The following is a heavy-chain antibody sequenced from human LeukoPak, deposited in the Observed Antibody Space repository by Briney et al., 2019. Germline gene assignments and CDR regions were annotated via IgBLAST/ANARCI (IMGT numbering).Heavy chain of an antibody. D-gene: IGHD6-25*01. CDR2: VHLDGRT. V-gene: IGHV4-30-2*01. CDR3: AREGGFYRPLDY. J-gene: IGHJ4*02. CDR1: GGSISSGGYS. Sequence: SQTLSLTCAVSGGSISSGGYSWSWIRQPPGKGLEWFGEVHLDGRTNYNPSLKSRLVMSADLPENHISLKLTSVTAADTAVYYCAREGGFYRPLDYSGQGTLVTVSS.